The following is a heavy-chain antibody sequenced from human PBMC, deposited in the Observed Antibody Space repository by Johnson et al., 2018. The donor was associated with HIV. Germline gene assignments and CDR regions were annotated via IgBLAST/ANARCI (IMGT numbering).Heavy chain of an antibody. D-gene: IGHD1-26*01. CDR2: ISSSGSTI. J-gene: IGHJ3*02. CDR3: TPEWELLDAFDI. CDR1: RFTFSDYY. V-gene: IGHV3-11*01. Sequence: QVQVVESGGGLVKPGGSLRLSCAASRFTFSDYYMSWIRQTPGKGLEWVSYISSSGSTIYYADSVKGRFTISRDNAKNSLYLQVNSLRAEDTAVYYCTPEWELLDAFDIWGQGTMVTVSS.